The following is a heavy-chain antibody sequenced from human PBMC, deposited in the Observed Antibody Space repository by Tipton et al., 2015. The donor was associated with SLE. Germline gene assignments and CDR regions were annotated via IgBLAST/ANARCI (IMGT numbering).Heavy chain of an antibody. CDR3: ARIRWDALLGGRFDP. CDR1: GGSISSSSYY. CDR2: IYYSGST. Sequence: GSLRLSCTVSGGSISSSSYYWGWIRQPPGKGLEWIGSIYYSGSTYYNPSLKSRVTISVDTSKNQFSLKLSSVTAADTAVYYCARIRWDALLGGRFDPWGQGTLVTVSS. D-gene: IGHD2-15*01. V-gene: IGHV4-39*07. J-gene: IGHJ5*02.